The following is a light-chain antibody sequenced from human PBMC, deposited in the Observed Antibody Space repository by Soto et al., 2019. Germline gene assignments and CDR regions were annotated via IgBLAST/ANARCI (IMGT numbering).Light chain of an antibody. J-gene: IGKJ2*01. CDR3: QHYDSFPHT. CDR1: QSISSW. CDR2: HAS. V-gene: IGKV1-5*01. Sequence: DIQMTQSPSTLSASVGDRVTITCRASQSISSWLAWYQQKPGKAPKLLIYHASNLESGVASRFSGSGSGTEFTLTISSLQPDDFATYYCQHYDSFPHTFGQGAKLEIK.